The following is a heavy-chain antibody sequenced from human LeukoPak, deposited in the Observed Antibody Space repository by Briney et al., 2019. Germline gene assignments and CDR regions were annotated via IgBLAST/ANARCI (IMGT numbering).Heavy chain of an antibody. Sequence: SETLSLTCTVSGGSISSGSYYWSWIRQPAGKGLEWIGRIYTSGSTNYNPSLKSRVTISVDTSKNQFSLKLSSVTAADTAVYYCARHERTYYYGSGSYPYDYWGQGTLVTVSS. V-gene: IGHV4-61*02. CDR3: ARHERTYYYGSGSYPYDY. J-gene: IGHJ4*02. D-gene: IGHD3-10*01. CDR2: IYTSGST. CDR1: GGSISSGSYY.